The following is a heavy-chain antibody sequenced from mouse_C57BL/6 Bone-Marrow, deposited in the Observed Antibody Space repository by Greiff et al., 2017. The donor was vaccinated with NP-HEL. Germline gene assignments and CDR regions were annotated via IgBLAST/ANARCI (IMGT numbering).Heavy chain of an antibody. Sequence: QVQLQQPGAELVKPGASVKMSCKASGYTFTSYWITWVKQRPGQGLEWIGDIYPGSGSTNYNEKFKSKATLTVDTSSSTAYMQLSSRTSEDSAVYYSATETAQATYYFDFWGQGTTLTVSS. J-gene: IGHJ2*01. CDR2: IYPGSGST. V-gene: IGHV1-55*01. CDR1: GYTFTSYW. CDR3: ATETAQATYYFDF. D-gene: IGHD3-2*02.